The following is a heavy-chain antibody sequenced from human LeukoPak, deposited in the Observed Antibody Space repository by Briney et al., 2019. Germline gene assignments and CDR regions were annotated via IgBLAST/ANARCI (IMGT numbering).Heavy chain of an antibody. V-gene: IGHV1-2*06. CDR1: GYTFTGYY. CDR3: ARGLSYFYYYGMDV. CDR2: INPNSGGT. D-gene: IGHD2-21*01. Sequence: ASVKVSCKASGYTFTGYYMHWVRQAPGQGLEWMGRINPNSGGTNYAQKFQGRVTMTRDTSISTAYMELSRLRSDDTAVYYCARGLSYFYYYGMDVWGQGTTVTVSS. J-gene: IGHJ6*02.